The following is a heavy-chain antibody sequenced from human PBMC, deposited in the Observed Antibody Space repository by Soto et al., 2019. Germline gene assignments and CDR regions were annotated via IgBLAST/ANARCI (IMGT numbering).Heavy chain of an antibody. CDR1: GFTFSSYE. V-gene: IGHV3-48*03. CDR2: ISSSGSTI. D-gene: IGHD3-3*01. Sequence: GSLRLSCAASGFTFSSYEMNWVRQAPGKGLEWVSYISSSGSTIYYADSVKGRFTISRDNAKNSLYLQMNSLRAEDTAVYYCAGSADTIFGNNWFDPWGQGTLVTVSS. CDR3: AGSADTIFGNNWFDP. J-gene: IGHJ5*02.